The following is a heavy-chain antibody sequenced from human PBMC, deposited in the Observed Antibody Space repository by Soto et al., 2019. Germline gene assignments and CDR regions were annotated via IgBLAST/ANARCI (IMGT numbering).Heavy chain of an antibody. D-gene: IGHD6-19*01. CDR3: ARGLAVAASAPVGY. CDR1: GYTFTSYV. V-gene: IGHV1-18*01. J-gene: IGHJ4*02. CDR2: ISAYNGNT. Sequence: GASVKVSCKASGYTFTSYVIRWVRQAPGQGLEWMGWISAYNGNTNYAQKLQGRVTMTTDTSTSTAYMELRSLRSDDTAVYYCARGLAVAASAPVGYWGQGTLVTVSS.